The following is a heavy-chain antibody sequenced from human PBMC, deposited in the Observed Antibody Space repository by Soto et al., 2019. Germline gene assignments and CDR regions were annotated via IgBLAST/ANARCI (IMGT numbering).Heavy chain of an antibody. CDR3: ATVESCGGDCYYFQH. D-gene: IGHD2-21*01. J-gene: IGHJ1*01. CDR2: INRSGRGA. CDR1: GYTSKTHY. Sequence: QVQLLQSGPEVKKSGASVKLSCTASGYTSKTHYLQWVREAPGQGLQWMGLINRSGRGALYAQKFQGRVALTMATSTRTVFLEMNSLRSEDTAVYYCATVESCGGDCYYFQHWGQGTVLTVSS. V-gene: IGHV1-46*02.